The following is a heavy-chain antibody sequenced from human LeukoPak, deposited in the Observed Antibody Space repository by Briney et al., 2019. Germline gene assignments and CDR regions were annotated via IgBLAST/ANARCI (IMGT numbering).Heavy chain of an antibody. Sequence: GGSLRLSCGDSGYTFTGYHMNWVRQAPGKGLEWVSVIHSGGFTYYADSVEGRFTISRDDSKNTLYLQMKSLRAEDTAVYYCARDRIELGGGTFDIWGQGTRVTVSS. CDR2: IHSGGFT. V-gene: IGHV3-53*01. CDR3: ARDRIELGGGTFDI. CDR1: GYTFTGYH. J-gene: IGHJ3*02. D-gene: IGHD5-18*01.